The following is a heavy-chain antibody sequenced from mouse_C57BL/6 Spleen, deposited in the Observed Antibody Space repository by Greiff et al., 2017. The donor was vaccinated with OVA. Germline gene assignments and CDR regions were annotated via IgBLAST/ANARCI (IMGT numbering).Heavy chain of an antibody. CDR3: ARYYGSSPWFAY. V-gene: IGHV1-55*01. CDR1: GYTFTSYW. Sequence: VQLQQPGAELVKPGASVKMSCKASGYTFTSYWLTWVKQRPGQGLEWIGDIYPGSGSTNYNEKFKSKATLPVDTSSSTAYMQLSSLTAEDSAVYYCARYYGSSPWFAYWGQGTLVTVSA. J-gene: IGHJ3*01. CDR2: IYPGSGST. D-gene: IGHD1-1*01.